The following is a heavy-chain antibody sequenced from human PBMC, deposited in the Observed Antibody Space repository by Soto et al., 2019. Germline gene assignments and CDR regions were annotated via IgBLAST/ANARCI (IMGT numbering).Heavy chain of an antibody. D-gene: IGHD1-26*01. CDR1: GYTFTGHY. CDR2: IGPESGAT. V-gene: IGHV1-2*02. CDR3: GRGRSGQIVVFY. J-gene: IGHJ4*02. Sequence: ASVKVSCKASGYTFTGHYIHWVRQAPEQGPEWMGEIGPESGATRYAQRFQGRVTMTRDMSITTVYMELNNLSPDETAVYYCGRGRSGQIVVFYWGQGTPVTVSS.